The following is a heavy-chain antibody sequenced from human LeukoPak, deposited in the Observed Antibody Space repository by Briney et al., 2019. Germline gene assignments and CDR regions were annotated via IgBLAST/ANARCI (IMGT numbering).Heavy chain of an antibody. CDR1: GGSFSGYY. Sequence: SETLSLTCAVYGGSFSGYYWSWIRQPPGKGLEWIGESNHFGSTDYNPSLKSRVTISVDTSKKQFSLNVRSVTDGDTAVYFCARGRLQLWSFPLPYNHYAIDVWGQGTTVTVSS. J-gene: IGHJ6*02. D-gene: IGHD5-18*01. CDR2: SNHFGST. CDR3: ARGRLQLWSFPLPYNHYAIDV. V-gene: IGHV4-34*01.